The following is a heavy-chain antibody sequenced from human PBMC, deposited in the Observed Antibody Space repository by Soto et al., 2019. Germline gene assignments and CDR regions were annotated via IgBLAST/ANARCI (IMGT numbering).Heavy chain of an antibody. Sequence: RGSLRLSCAASGFTVSSNYMSWVRQAPGKGLEWVSVIYSGGSTYYADSVKGRFTISRDNSKNTLYLQMNSLRAEDTAVYYCARGRGYGSGSYYNVNWFDPWGQGTLVTVSS. J-gene: IGHJ5*02. D-gene: IGHD3-10*01. CDR1: GFTVSSNY. CDR2: IYSGGST. CDR3: ARGRGYGSGSYYNVNWFDP. V-gene: IGHV3-66*01.